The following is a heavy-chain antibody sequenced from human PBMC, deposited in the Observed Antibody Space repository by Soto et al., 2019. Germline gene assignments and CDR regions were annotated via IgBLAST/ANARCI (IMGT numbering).Heavy chain of an antibody. V-gene: IGHV3-30*18. D-gene: IGHD3-22*01. J-gene: IGHJ4*02. CDR1: GFTFSSYG. CDR3: AKHDDAYYYDSSLVNHFDY. CDR2: ISYDGSNK. Sequence: GGSLRLSCAASGFTFSSYGMHWVRQAPGKGLEWVAVISYDGSNKYYADSVKGRFTISRDNSKNTLYLQMNSLRAEDTAVYYCAKHDDAYYYDSSLVNHFDYWGQGTLVTVSS.